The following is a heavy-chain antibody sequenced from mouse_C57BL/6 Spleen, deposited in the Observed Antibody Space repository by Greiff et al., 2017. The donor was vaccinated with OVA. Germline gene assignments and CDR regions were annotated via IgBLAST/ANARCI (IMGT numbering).Heavy chain of an antibody. CDR1: GYAFSSSW. V-gene: IGHV1-82*01. CDR2: IYPGDGDT. CDR3: ARELLRLYAMDY. D-gene: IGHD1-1*01. Sequence: VQLQQSGPELVKPGASVKISCKASGYAFSSSWMNWVKQRPGKGLEWIGRIYPGDGDTNYNGKFKGKATLTADKSSSTAYMQLSSLTSEDSAVYFCARELLRLYAMDYWGQGTSVTVSS. J-gene: IGHJ4*01.